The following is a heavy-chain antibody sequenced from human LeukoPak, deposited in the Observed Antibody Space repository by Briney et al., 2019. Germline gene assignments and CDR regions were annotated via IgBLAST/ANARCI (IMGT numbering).Heavy chain of an antibody. Sequence: PSETLSLTCAVYGGSFSGYYWSWIRQPPGKGLEWIGEINHSGSTNYNPSLKSRVTISVDTSKNQLSLKLSSVTAADTAVYYCARSSSWPSDWGQGTLVTVSS. J-gene: IGHJ4*02. CDR1: GGSFSGYY. CDR2: INHSGST. V-gene: IGHV4-34*01. D-gene: IGHD6-13*01. CDR3: ARSSSWPSD.